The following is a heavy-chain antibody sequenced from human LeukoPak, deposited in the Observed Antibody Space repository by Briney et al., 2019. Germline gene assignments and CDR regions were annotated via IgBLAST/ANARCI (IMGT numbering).Heavy chain of an antibody. V-gene: IGHV6-1*01. CDR3: AGSHSSTWYPDC. D-gene: IGHD6-13*01. J-gene: IGHJ4*02. Sequence: SQTLSLTCAISGDSVSSNTATWKWIRQSTSRGLEWLGRTYYRSKWYNEYAVSVKSRITINPDTSKNQFSLQVNSVTPEDTAVYYCAGSHSSTWYPDCWGQGTLVTVSS. CDR2: TYYRSKWYN. CDR1: GDSVSSNTAT.